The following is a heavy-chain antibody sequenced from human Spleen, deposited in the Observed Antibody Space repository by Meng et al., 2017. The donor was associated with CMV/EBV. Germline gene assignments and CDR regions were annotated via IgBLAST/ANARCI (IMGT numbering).Heavy chain of an antibody. CDR3: ATIVVVPDTTDY. V-gene: IGHV3-74*01. J-gene: IGHJ4*02. Sequence: CAASGFTFSNCWMHWVRQAPGKGLVWVSRISSDGSSINYADSVKGRFTISRDNSKNTLFLQMNGLRHEDTAMYYCATIVVVPDTTDYWGQGTLVTVSS. CDR2: ISSDGSSI. CDR1: GFTFSNCW. D-gene: IGHD2-21*01.